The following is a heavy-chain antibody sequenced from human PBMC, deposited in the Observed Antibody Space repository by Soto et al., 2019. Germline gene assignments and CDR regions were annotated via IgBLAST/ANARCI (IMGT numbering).Heavy chain of an antibody. Sequence: QITLKESGPTLVKPTQTLTLTCTFSGFSLSTGGMGVGWIRQPPGKALEWLALIYWDGDRRYRPSLMSRLTIAKDTSKDKVVLTMTNMAPVDTATYYCVHSRCGGDCLQSYSSHYYYGMDIWGQGTTVTVSS. CDR2: IYWDGDR. V-gene: IGHV2-5*02. J-gene: IGHJ6*02. CDR3: VHSRCGGDCLQSYSSHYYYGMDI. CDR1: GFSLSTGGMG. D-gene: IGHD2-21*02.